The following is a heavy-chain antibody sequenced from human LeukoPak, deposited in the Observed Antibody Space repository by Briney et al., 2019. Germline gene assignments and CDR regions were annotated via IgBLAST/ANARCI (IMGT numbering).Heavy chain of an antibody. D-gene: IGHD1-26*01. J-gene: IGHJ4*02. Sequence: GGSLRLSCAASGFTFSSYAMSWVRQAPGKGLVWVSGISSDGSRPRYADSVNGRFTISRDNAKNTLYLQMNSLRAEDTAVYFCVRDGQGSTPLDYWAREPWSPSPQ. CDR1: GFTFSSYA. CDR2: ISSDGSRP. CDR3: VRDGQGSTPLDY. V-gene: IGHV3-74*01.